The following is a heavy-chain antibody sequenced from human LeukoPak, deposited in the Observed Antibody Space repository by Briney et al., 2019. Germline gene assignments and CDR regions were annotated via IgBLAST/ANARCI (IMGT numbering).Heavy chain of an antibody. CDR1: GYTLTELS. CDR3: ATDLALTYYYDSTGFQH. J-gene: IGHJ1*01. V-gene: IGHV1-24*01. CDR2: FDPEDGET. Sequence: ASVKVSCKVSGYTLTELSMHWVRHAPGKGLEWMGGFDPEDGETIYAQKFQGRVTMTEDTSTDTAYMELSSLRSEDTAVYYCATDLALTYYYDSTGFQHWGQGTLVTVSS. D-gene: IGHD3-22*01.